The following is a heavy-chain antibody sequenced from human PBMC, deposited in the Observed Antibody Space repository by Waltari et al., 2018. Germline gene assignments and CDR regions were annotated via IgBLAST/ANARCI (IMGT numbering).Heavy chain of an antibody. CDR2: IYYDGIP. V-gene: IGHV4-61*08. J-gene: IGHJ3*02. D-gene: IGHD5-12*01. CDR3: ARPSGNAFDI. Sequence: QVQLRESGPGLVKSSETLSLTCTVSGGSISSEGYYWSWIRQPPGKGLEWIGYIYYDGIPTYNPSSKRRVTISHDTSKNQFSLRLSAMTAADTAVYYCARPSGNAFDIWGRGTMITVSS. CDR1: GGSISSEGYY.